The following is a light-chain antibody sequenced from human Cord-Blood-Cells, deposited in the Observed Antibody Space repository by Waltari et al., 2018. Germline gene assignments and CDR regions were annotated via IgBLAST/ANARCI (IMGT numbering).Light chain of an antibody. CDR3: CSYAGSSTYV. CDR2: EVS. J-gene: IGLJ1*01. CDR1: SSDVGSYNL. Sequence: QSALTQPASVSGSPGQSITISCTETSSDVGSYNLVSWYQHHPGKAPKLMIYEVSKRPSGVSNRFSGSNSGNTASLTISGLQAEDEADYYCCSYAGSSTYVFGTGTKVTVL. V-gene: IGLV2-23*02.